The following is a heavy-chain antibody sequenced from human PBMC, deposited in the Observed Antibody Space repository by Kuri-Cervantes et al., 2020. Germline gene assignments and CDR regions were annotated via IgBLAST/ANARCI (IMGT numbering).Heavy chain of an antibody. CDR1: GFTFSTYA. J-gene: IGHJ5*02. Sequence: GESLKISCAASGFTFSTYAMHWVRQAPGKGLEWVANIKQDGSEKYYVDSVKGRFTISRDNATNSLYLQMNSLRAEDTAVYYCARDRLYCTNGVCYNWFDPWGQGTLVTVSS. CDR2: IKQDGSEK. D-gene: IGHD2-8*01. CDR3: ARDRLYCTNGVCYNWFDP. V-gene: IGHV3-7*01.